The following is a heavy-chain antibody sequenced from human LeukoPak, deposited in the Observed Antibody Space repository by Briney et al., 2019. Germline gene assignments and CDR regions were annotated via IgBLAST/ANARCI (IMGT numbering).Heavy chain of an antibody. CDR3: ARVGCSSTSCYIGWFDP. CDR1: GYTFTGYY. Sequence: ASVKVSCKASGYTFTGYYMHWVRQAPGQGLEWMGWINPNSGGTNYAQKFQGRVTMTRDTSISTAYMELSRLGSDDTAVYYCARVGCSSTSCYIGWFDPWGQGTLVTVSS. D-gene: IGHD2-2*02. V-gene: IGHV1-2*02. CDR2: INPNSGGT. J-gene: IGHJ5*02.